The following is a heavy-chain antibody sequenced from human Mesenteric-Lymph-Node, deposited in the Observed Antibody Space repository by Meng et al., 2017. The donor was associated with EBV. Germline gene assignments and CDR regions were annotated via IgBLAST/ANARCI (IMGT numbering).Heavy chain of an antibody. CDR3: ARDFYGDYSKTDY. V-gene: IGHV3-33*01. D-gene: IGHD4-17*01. Sequence: VQLVGCGGGLVQFGRSLRLSCAASEFTFSNYGMHWVRQAPGKGLEWVAFIWYDGSHKYYADSVKGRFTISRDNSKNTLYLQMDSLRVEDTAMYHCARDFYGDYSKTDYWGQGTLVTVSS. CDR1: EFTFSNYG. CDR2: IWYDGSHK. J-gene: IGHJ4*02.